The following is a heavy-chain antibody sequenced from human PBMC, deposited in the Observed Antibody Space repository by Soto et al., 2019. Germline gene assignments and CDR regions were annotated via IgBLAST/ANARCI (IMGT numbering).Heavy chain of an antibody. D-gene: IGHD3-9*01. CDR3: ARHILITILGYYYGMDV. Sequence: EVRLLESGGGLVQPGGPLRFSCAASGFTFSSYAMSWVRQAPGKGLEWVSTIIGSGGSANYADSVKGRFTISRDSSKNTLYLQMNSLRADDTAVYYCARHILITILGYYYGMDVWGQGTTVTVSS. CDR1: GFTFSSYA. CDR2: IIGSGGSA. J-gene: IGHJ6*01. V-gene: IGHV3-23*01.